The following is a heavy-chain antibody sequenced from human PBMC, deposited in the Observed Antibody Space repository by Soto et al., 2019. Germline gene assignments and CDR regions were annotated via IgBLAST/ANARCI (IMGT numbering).Heavy chain of an antibody. V-gene: IGHV1-69*01. D-gene: IGHD2-2*01. CDR3: ARKTPGYCRSTSCRGPSYYGMYV. CDR1: GGTFSSYA. CDR2: IIPIFGTA. Sequence: QVQLVQSGAEVKKPGSSVKVSCKASGGTFSSYAISWVRQAPGQGLEWMGGIIPIFGTANYAQKLQDRVTITADESTSTGYMELSSLRSEDTAVYYCARKTPGYCRSTSCRGPSYYGMYVWGQGTTVTVSS. J-gene: IGHJ6*02.